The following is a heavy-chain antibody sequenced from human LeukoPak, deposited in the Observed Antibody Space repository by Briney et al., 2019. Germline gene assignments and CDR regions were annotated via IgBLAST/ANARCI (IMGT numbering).Heavy chain of an antibody. J-gene: IGHJ6*02. Sequence: GGSLRLSCAASGFTFSSYAMHWVRQAPGKGLEYVSAISSNGGSTYYANSVKGRFTISRDNSKNTLYLQMGSLRAEAMAVYYCARSLNSSSWYPSYYCGMDVWGQGTTVTVSS. V-gene: IGHV3-64*01. CDR1: GFTFSSYA. D-gene: IGHD6-13*01. CDR3: ARSLNSSSWYPSYYCGMDV. CDR2: ISSNGGST.